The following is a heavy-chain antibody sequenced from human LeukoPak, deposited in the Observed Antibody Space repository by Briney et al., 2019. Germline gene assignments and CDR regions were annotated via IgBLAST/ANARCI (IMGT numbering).Heavy chain of an antibody. CDR3: ARGGYFGSGSYLDY. V-gene: IGHV4-59*01. J-gene: IGHJ4*02. CDR2: IYYSGST. D-gene: IGHD3-10*01. Sequence: PSETLSLTCTVSGGSISSYYWSWIRQPPGKGLEWIGYIYYSGSTNYNPSLKSRVTISLDTSKNQFSLKLSSVTAADTAVYYCARGGYFGSGSYLDYWGQGTLVTDSS. CDR1: GGSISSYY.